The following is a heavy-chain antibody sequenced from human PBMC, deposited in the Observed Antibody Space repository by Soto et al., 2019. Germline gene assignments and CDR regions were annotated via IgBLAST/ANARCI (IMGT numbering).Heavy chain of an antibody. CDR1: GFTFSDHY. J-gene: IGHJ3*02. V-gene: IGHV3-72*01. CDR2: IRNKANSYTT. D-gene: IGHD4-17*01. Sequence: GGSLRLSCAASGFTFSDHYMDWVRQAPGKGLEWVVRIRNKANSYTTEYAASVRGRFTISRDDSKNSLYLQMSSLKTEDTAVYYCAKTGPYYTDYAFDIWGQGTMVT. CDR3: AKTGPYYTDYAFDI.